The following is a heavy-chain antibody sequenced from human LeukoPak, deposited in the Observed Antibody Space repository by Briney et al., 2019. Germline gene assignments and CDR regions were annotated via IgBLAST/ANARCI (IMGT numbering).Heavy chain of an antibody. J-gene: IGHJ4*02. V-gene: IGHV4-61*05. Sequence: SETLSLTCTVSGGSISSNSYYWGWGWIRQPPGKGLEWIGYIYTSETTNYNPSLRSRVTISIDTSKNQFSLRLSSVTAADTAVYCCARHRSPSSLSYFDIWGQGTLVIVSS. CDR1: GGSISSNSYY. CDR3: ARHRSPSSLSYFDI. D-gene: IGHD6-19*01. CDR2: IYTSETT.